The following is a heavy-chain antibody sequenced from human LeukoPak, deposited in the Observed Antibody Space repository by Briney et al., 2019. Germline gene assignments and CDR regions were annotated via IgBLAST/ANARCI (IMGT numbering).Heavy chain of an antibody. J-gene: IGHJ4*02. CDR1: GFTFSSYG. Sequence: GRSLRLSCAASGFTFSSYGMHWVRQAPGKGLEWVAVISYDGSNKYYADSVKGRFTISRDNSKNTLYLQMNSLRAEDTAVYYCAKDRGGKRPPLYYFDYWGQGTLVTVSS. D-gene: IGHD2-15*01. CDR3: AKDRGGKRPPLYYFDY. CDR2: ISYDGSNK. V-gene: IGHV3-30*18.